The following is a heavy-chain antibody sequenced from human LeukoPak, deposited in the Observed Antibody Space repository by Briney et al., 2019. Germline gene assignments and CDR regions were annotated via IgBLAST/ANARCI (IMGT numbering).Heavy chain of an antibody. CDR2: IRYDGSNK. Sequence: GGSLRLSCGASGFTFSNYGMHWVRQAPGKGLEWVAFIRYDGSNKYYADSVKGRFTISRDNSKNTLYLQMNSLRAEDTAVYYCAKDRGRYFDWTIDYWGQGTLVTVSS. J-gene: IGHJ4*02. D-gene: IGHD3-9*01. CDR1: GFTFSNYG. V-gene: IGHV3-30*02. CDR3: AKDRGRYFDWTIDY.